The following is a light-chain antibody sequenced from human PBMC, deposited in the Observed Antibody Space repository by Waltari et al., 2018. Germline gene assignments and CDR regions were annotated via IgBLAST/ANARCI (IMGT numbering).Light chain of an antibody. CDR2: GAS. CDR1: QSFSSN. J-gene: IGKJ4*01. CDR3: QQYNNWPPLT. Sequence: EIVMTQSPATLYVSPGERATLSCGPSQSFSSNLAWYQQKPGQAPRLLIYGASTRATGIPARCSGSGSGTEFTLTISSLQSEDFAVYYCQQYNNWPPLTFGGGTKVEIK. V-gene: IGKV3-15*01.